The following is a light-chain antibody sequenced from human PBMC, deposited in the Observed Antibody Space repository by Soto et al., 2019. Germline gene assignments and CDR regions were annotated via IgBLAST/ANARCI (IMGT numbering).Light chain of an antibody. CDR2: DVS. CDR3: STYTSSIPPRV. J-gene: IGLJ1*01. Sequence: QSALTQPASVSGSPGQSITISCTGTSSDVGGYNYDSWYQQHPGKAPKLMIYDVSNRPSGVSNRFSGSKSGYTASLTISGLQAEADADYFCSTYTSSIPPRVFGTGTNLTVL. V-gene: IGLV2-14*03. CDR1: SSDVGGYNY.